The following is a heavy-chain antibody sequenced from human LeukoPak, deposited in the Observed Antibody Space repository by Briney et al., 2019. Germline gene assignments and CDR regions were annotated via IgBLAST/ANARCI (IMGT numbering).Heavy chain of an antibody. CDR2: IYSGGST. D-gene: IGHD3-22*01. CDR1: GFTVSSNY. Sequence: GGSLRLSCAASGFTVSSNYMSWVRQAPGKGLEWVSLIYSGGSTYYADSVKGRFTISRDNSKNTLYLQMNSLRAEDTAVYYCARPPWGSYDSSGHDAFDIWGQGTMVTVSS. CDR3: ARPPWGSYDSSGHDAFDI. V-gene: IGHV3-53*01. J-gene: IGHJ3*02.